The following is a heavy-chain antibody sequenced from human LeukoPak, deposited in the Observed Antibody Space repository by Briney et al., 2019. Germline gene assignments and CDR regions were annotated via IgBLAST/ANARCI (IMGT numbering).Heavy chain of an antibody. Sequence: GGSLRLSCAASGFTFSSYSMNWVRQAPGKGLEWVSSISSGSSYIYYADSVKGRFTISRDNAKNSLYLQMNSLRAEDTAVYYCARIRITIFGVAPRAAFDIWGQGTMVTVSS. V-gene: IGHV3-21*01. CDR3: ARIRITIFGVAPRAAFDI. CDR1: GFTFSSYS. D-gene: IGHD3-3*01. CDR2: ISSGSSYI. J-gene: IGHJ3*02.